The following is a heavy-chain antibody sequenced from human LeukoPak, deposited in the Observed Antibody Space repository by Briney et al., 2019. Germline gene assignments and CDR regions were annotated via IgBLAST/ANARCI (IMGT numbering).Heavy chain of an antibody. CDR2: ISAYNGNT. CDR3: ARDRRAALNWFDP. CDR1: GYTFTSYG. V-gene: IGHV1-18*01. J-gene: IGHJ5*02. Sequence: ASVKVSCKASGYTFTSYGISWVRQAPGQGLEWMGWISAYNGNTNYEKKLQGRVTMTTDTSTSTAYMELRSLRSDDTAVYYCARDRRAALNWFDPWGQGTLVTVSS. D-gene: IGHD6-13*01.